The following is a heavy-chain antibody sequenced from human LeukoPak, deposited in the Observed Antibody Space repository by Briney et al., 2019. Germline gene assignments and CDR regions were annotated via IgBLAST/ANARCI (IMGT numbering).Heavy chain of an antibody. CDR3: ARARRYCGGDCRRPRDAFDI. CDR2: INHSGST. J-gene: IGHJ3*02. Sequence: KPSETLSLTCAVYGGSFSGYYWSWIRQPPGKGLEWIGEINHSGSTNYNPSLKSRVTISVDTSKNQFSLKLSSVTAADTAVYYCARARRYCGGDCRRPRDAFDIWGQGTMVTVSS. V-gene: IGHV4-34*01. D-gene: IGHD2-21*02. CDR1: GGSFSGYY.